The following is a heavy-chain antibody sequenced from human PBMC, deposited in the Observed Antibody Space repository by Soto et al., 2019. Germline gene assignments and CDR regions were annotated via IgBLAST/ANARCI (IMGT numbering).Heavy chain of an antibody. CDR3: ARDGDYVWGSYRWSDAFDI. J-gene: IGHJ3*02. CDR2: SSSSSSYI. V-gene: IGHV3-21*01. Sequence: EVQLVESGGGLVQPGGSLRLSCAASGFTFSSYSMNWVRQAPGKGLWWVSSSSSSSSYIYYADSVKGRFTISRDNAKHSLYLQMNSLRAEDTAVYYCARDGDYVWGSYRWSDAFDIWGQGTMVTVSS. D-gene: IGHD3-16*02. CDR1: GFTFSSYS.